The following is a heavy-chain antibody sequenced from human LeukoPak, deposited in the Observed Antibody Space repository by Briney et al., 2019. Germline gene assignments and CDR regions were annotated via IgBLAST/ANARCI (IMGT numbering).Heavy chain of an antibody. CDR3: AKVRWDNSGWYYLDN. CDR1: GFTFSNYG. Sequence: GGSLRLSCAASGFTFSNYGMHWVRQAPGKGLEWVAVISYDGSNKYYADSVKGRFTISRDNSKNTLYLQMNSLRAEDTAVYYCAKVRWDNSGWYYLDNWGQGTLVTVSS. CDR2: ISYDGSNK. D-gene: IGHD6-19*01. J-gene: IGHJ4*02. V-gene: IGHV3-30*18.